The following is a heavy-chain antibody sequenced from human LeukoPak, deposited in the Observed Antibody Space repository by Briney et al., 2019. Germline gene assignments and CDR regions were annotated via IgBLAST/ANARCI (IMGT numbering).Heavy chain of an antibody. D-gene: IGHD6-19*01. CDR2: IYYSGST. CDR1: GGSISSYY. CDR3: ARVSGAVAAEHFDY. J-gene: IGHJ4*02. Sequence: SETLSLTCTVSGGSISSYYWSWIRQPPGKGLEWIGYIYYSGSTNYKPSLKSRVTISVDTSRNQFSLKLSSVTAADTAVYYCARVSGAVAAEHFDYWGQGTLVTVSS. V-gene: IGHV4-59*01.